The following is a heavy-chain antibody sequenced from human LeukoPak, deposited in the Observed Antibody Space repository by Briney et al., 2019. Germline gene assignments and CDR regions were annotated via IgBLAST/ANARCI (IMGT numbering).Heavy chain of an antibody. J-gene: IGHJ4*02. V-gene: IGHV4-34*01. CDR3: ATPRGDSRRRYRRSDY. CDR1: GGSFSGYY. D-gene: IGHD6-13*01. CDR2: INHSGST. Sequence: PSETLSLTCAVYGGSFSGYYWSWIRQPPGKGLEWIGEINHSGSTNYNPSLKSRVTISVDTSKNQFSLKLSSVTAADTAVYYCATPRGDSRRRYRRSDYWGQGTLVTVSS.